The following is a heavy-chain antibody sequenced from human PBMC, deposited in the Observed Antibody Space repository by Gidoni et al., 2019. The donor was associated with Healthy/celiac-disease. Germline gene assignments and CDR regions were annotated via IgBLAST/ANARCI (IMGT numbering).Heavy chain of an antibody. J-gene: IGHJ4*02. Sequence: QVQLQESGPGPVKPSGTLSLTCAAPGGSISSSNWWSWVRQPPGKGLEWIGEIYHSGSTNYNPSLKSRVTISVDKSKNQFSLKLSSVTAADTAVYYCARDKRMITFGGALGDWGQGTLVTVSS. CDR3: ARDKRMITFGGALGD. CDR1: GGSISSSNW. D-gene: IGHD3-16*01. CDR2: IYHSGST. V-gene: IGHV4-4*02.